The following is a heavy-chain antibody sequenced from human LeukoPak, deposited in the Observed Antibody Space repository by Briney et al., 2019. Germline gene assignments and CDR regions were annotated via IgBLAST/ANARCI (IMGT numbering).Heavy chain of an antibody. CDR1: GYTFTGYY. J-gene: IGHJ4*02. V-gene: IGHV1-2*04. CDR3: ARVSGWYEAWDYFDY. Sequence: ASVKVSCKASGYTFTGYYMHWVRQAPGQGLEWMGWINPNSGGTNYAQKFQGWVTKTRDTSISTAYMELSRLRSDDTAVYYCARVSGWYEAWDYFDYWGQGTLVTVSS. CDR2: INPNSGGT. D-gene: IGHD6-19*01.